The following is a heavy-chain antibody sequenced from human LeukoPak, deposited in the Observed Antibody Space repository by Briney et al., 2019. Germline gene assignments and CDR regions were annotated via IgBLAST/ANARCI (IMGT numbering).Heavy chain of an antibody. J-gene: IGHJ3*02. V-gene: IGHV3-11*01. CDR1: GFTFSDYY. CDR3: ARDSYGDYGRTNTDAFDI. CDR2: ISSSGSTV. Sequence: PGGSLRLSCAASGFTFSDYYMSWIRQAPGKGLEWASYISSSGSTVYYADSVKGRFTISRDNAKNSLYLQMNSLRAEDTAVYYCARDSYGDYGRTNTDAFDIWGQGTMVTVSS. D-gene: IGHD4-17*01.